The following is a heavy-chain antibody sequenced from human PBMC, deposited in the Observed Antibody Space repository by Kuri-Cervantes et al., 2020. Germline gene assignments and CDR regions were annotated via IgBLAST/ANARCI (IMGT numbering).Heavy chain of an antibody. CDR1: GFTFSSYS. J-gene: IGHJ4*02. D-gene: IGHD6-19*01. CDR2: ISGSGGST. V-gene: IGHV3-23*01. Sequence: GESLKISCAASGFTFSSYSMNWVRQAPGKGLEWVSAISGSGGSTYYADSVKGRFTISRDNSKNTLYLQMNSLRAEDTAVYYCAKGGREWLGPYYFDYWGQGTLVTVSS. CDR3: AKGGREWLGPYYFDY.